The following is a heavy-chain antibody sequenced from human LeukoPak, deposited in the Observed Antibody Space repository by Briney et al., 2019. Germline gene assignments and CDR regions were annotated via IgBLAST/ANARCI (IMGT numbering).Heavy chain of an antibody. CDR2: MNPNSGNT. V-gene: IGHV1-8*01. CDR3: ARGRMVRGVTWWFDP. CDR1: GYTFTSYD. D-gene: IGHD3-10*01. Sequence: ASVKVSCKPSGYTFTSYDINWVRQATGPGLKWMGWMNPNSGNTGYAKKFQGRVTMTRNTSISTAYMELSSLRSEDTAVYYCARGRMVRGVTWWFDPWGQGTLVTVSS. J-gene: IGHJ5*02.